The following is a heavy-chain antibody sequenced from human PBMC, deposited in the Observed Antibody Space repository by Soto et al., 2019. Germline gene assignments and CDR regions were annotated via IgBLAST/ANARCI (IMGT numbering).Heavy chain of an antibody. V-gene: IGHV1-69*01. CDR1: GGTFSSYA. D-gene: IGHD2-15*01. CDR3: ARKVGSGGICYNCPHYYHYGMDV. Sequence: QVQLVQSGAEVKKPGSSVKVSCKASGGTFSSYAISWVRQAPGQGLEWMGGIIPIFGTANYAQKFQGRVTITADESTSTAYMELSSLRSEDTAVYYCARKVGSGGICYNCPHYYHYGMDVCGQGTTVTVSS. CDR2: IIPIFGTA. J-gene: IGHJ6*02.